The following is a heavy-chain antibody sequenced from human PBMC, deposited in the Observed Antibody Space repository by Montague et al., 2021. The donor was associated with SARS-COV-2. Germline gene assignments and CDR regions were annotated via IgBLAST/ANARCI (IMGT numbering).Heavy chain of an antibody. CDR2: IYDGGAV. D-gene: IGHD4-23*01. CDR3: VRDHPRGGPRGAYDI. CDR1: GGSITGYY. V-gene: IGHV4-59*01. J-gene: IGHJ3*02. Sequence: SETLSLTCSVSGGSITGYYWSWLRRSPGKGLEWIAYIYDGGAVNYNPSLGSRVTISTDTSKNQLSLKVNSVTAADTAVYYCVRDHPRGGPRGAYDIWGQGTVVTVSS.